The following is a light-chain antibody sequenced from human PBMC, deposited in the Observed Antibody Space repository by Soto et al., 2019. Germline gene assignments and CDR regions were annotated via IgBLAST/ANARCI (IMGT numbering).Light chain of an antibody. Sequence: QSALTQPASVSGSPGPSITLSCAGTTNDIGSYNYVSWFQQHPGEAPKLIIFEVTHRPSGISTRFSGSKSGNTASLTISDLQAEDEALYYCSSYKFSTTLRVFGGGTKLTVL. CDR1: TNDIGSYNY. V-gene: IGLV2-14*01. CDR2: EVT. J-gene: IGLJ3*02. CDR3: SSYKFSTTLRV.